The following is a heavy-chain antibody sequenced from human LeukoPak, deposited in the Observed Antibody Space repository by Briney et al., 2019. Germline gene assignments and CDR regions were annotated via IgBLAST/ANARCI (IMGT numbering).Heavy chain of an antibody. V-gene: IGHV4-4*07. CDR2: IYTSGST. CDR1: GGSLIDYY. CDR3: ARVDWNYTHYYYYYMDV. D-gene: IGHD1-7*01. Sequence: SETLSLTCAASGGSLIDYYWSWIRQPAGKGLEWIGRIYTSGSTNYNPSLKSRVTMSVDTSKNQFSLKLSSVTAADTAVYYCARVDWNYTHYYYYYMDVWGKGTTVTVSS. J-gene: IGHJ6*03.